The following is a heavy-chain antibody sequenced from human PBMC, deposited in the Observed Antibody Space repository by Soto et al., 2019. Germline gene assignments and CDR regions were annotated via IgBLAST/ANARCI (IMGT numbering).Heavy chain of an antibody. V-gene: IGHV4-30-2*01. CDR3: ARGIDI. Sequence: QLQLQESGSGLVKPSQTLSLTCAVSGGSISRGGYSWSWIRQPPGKGLEWIGYIYHSGSTCYIPSLSSRVRMSVDRSTHQLSLKLSSVSGADTVGSCCARGIDIWREGTMVTASS. CDR2: IYHSGST. CDR1: GGSISRGGYS. J-gene: IGHJ3*02.